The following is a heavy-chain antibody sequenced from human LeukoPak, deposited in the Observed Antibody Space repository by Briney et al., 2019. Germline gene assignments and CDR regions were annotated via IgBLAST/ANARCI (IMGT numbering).Heavy chain of an antibody. CDR1: GGSISGDY. CDR2: IYYSGRT. J-gene: IGHJ4*02. Sequence: SETLSLTCTVSGGSISGDYWSWIRQPPGTGLEWIGYIYYSGRTNYSPSLESRVPISLDTSKNHFSLKLSSVTAADTAVYYCATLWHDGYTPFHHWGQGTLVTVSS. D-gene: IGHD2-2*02. V-gene: IGHV4-59*01. CDR3: ATLWHDGYTPFHH.